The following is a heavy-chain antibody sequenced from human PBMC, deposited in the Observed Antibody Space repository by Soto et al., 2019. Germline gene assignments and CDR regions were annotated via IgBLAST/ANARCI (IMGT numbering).Heavy chain of an antibody. J-gene: IGHJ6*02. CDR2: ILYTGNT. V-gene: IGHV4-59*01. Sequence: PXATLSLTFTVSGASFSSYYWSWIRQPPGKGLEWLGYILYTGNTNYNPSLKSRVTMSVDTSKNQVSLKLSAVTAADTAVYFCARAAYGSGSYYDPYYYYAMDVWGQGTTVTVSS. CDR3: ARAAYGSGSYYDPYYYYAMDV. CDR1: GASFSSYY. D-gene: IGHD3-10*01.